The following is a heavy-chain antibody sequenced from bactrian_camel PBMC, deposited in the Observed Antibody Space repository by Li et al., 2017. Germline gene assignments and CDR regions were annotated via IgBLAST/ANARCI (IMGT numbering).Heavy chain of an antibody. D-gene: IGHD3*01. CDR2: ISQFGTDA. V-gene: IGHV3S6*01. CDR1: TDTYDNYC. Sequence: VQLVESGGGSVEPGGSLTLSCAASTDTYDNYCVTWFRQAPGKEREGVAGISQFGTDAYYISSVEGRFTVSRHNANNTLSLQMNTLKPEDTAMYYCAADVAGTYRLKKIQGLGVMRPQDFNYWGQGTQVTVS. CDR3: AADVAGTYRLKKIQGLGVMRPQDFNY. J-gene: IGHJ6*01.